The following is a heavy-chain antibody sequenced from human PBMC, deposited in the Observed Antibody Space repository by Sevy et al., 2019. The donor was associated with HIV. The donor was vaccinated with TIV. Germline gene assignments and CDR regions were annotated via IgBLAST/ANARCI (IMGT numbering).Heavy chain of an antibody. CDR3: AGENAWGRGYS. CDR2: IYYNSHI. CDR1: GGSITSLY. J-gene: IGHJ4*02. V-gene: IGHV4-59*08. D-gene: IGHD1-26*01. Sequence: SETLSLTCTVSGGSITSLYWNRIRQPPRKGLEWIANIYYNSHINYNPYLKSRVTLSLDTSKNQFSLRLSSVTAADTAMYYCAGENAWGRGYSWGQGTLVTVSS.